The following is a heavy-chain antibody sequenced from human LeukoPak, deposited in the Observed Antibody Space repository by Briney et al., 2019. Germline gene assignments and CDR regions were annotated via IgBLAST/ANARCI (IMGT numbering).Heavy chain of an antibody. Sequence: PGGSLRLSCAASGFTFSNYAMIWVRQAPGKGLEWVSAISGSGGSTYYADSVKGRFTISRDKSKNTLYLQMNSLRAEDTAVYYCAKDLSLYCGGDCYRNEFYFDYWGQGTLVTVSS. CDR1: GFTFSNYA. CDR3: AKDLSLYCGGDCYRNEFYFDY. D-gene: IGHD2-21*02. CDR2: ISGSGGST. V-gene: IGHV3-23*01. J-gene: IGHJ4*02.